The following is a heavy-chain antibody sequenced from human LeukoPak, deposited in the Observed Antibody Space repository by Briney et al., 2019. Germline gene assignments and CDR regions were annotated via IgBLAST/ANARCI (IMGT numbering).Heavy chain of an antibody. CDR2: ISGYNGHT. CDR3: AREEYCNSTRCYKAFDI. V-gene: IGHV1-18*01. CDR1: GYSFTSYG. D-gene: IGHD2/OR15-2a*01. J-gene: IGHJ3*02. Sequence: ASVKVSCKASGYSFTSYGISWVRQAPGQGLEWMGWISGYNGHTYYEQNLQGRLTMATDTSTSTAYMELRSLRSDDTALYCCAREEYCNSTRCYKAFDIWGQGTMVTVSS.